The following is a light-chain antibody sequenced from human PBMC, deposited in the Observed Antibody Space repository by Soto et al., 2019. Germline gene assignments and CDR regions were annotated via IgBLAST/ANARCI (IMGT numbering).Light chain of an antibody. CDR2: AAS. J-gene: IGKJ1*01. V-gene: IGKV1-39*01. CDR1: QSINTY. CDR3: QQTYGAPRT. Sequence: IQVTQSPSALSASVGDRVTITCRASQSINTYLSWYQQKPGRAPKHLINAASSLQTGVPSRFSGSGSGTDFTLTISSLQPEDFATYYCQQTYGAPRTFGQGTKV.